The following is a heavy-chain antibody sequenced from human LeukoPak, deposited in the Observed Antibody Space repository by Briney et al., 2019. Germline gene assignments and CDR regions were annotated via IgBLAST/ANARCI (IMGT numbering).Heavy chain of an antibody. V-gene: IGHV4-59*08. Sequence: SETLSLTCTVSGGSISSYYWSRIRQPPGKGLEWIGYIYYSGSTNYNPSLKSRVTISVDTSKNQFSLKLSSVTAADTAVYYCARAHYSSTSCYRSHFDYWGQGTLVTVSS. D-gene: IGHD2-2*02. CDR3: ARAHYSSTSCYRSHFDY. CDR1: GGSISSYY. J-gene: IGHJ4*02. CDR2: IYYSGST.